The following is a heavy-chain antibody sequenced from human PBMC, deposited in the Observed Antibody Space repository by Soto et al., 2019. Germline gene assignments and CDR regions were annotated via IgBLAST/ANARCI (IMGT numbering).Heavy chain of an antibody. D-gene: IGHD3-3*01. CDR2: ISWDGGST. CDR1: GFTFDDYT. Sequence: PGGSLRLSCAASGFTFDDYTMHWVRQAPGKGLEWVSLISWDGGSTYYADSVKGRFTISRDNSKNSLYLQMNSLRTEDTALYYCAKDIGRTIFGFYGMDVWGQGTTVTVSS. V-gene: IGHV3-43*01. J-gene: IGHJ6*02. CDR3: AKDIGRTIFGFYGMDV.